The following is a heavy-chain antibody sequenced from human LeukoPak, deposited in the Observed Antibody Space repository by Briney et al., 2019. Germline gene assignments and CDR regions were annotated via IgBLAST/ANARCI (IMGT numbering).Heavy chain of an antibody. Sequence: GGSLRLSCVASGFTFSSYWMSWVRQAPGKGLEWVANIKQDGSEKYYVDSVKGRFTISRDNAKNSLYLQMNSLRAEDTAVYYCAKSPTLYSSSDYWGQGTLVTVSS. CDR2: IKQDGSEK. J-gene: IGHJ4*02. D-gene: IGHD6-6*01. CDR1: GFTFSSYW. V-gene: IGHV3-7*03. CDR3: AKSPTLYSSSDY.